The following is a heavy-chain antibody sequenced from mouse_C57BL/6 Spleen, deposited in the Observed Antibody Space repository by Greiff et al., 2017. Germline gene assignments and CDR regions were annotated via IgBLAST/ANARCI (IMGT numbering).Heavy chain of an antibody. D-gene: IGHD1-1*01. CDR3: TANYYDGSYGAD. V-gene: IGHV14-4*01. CDR1: GFNIKDDY. J-gene: IGHJ3*01. CDR2: IDPENGGT. Sequence: VQLQQSGAELVRPGASVKLSCTASGFNIKDDYMHWVKQRPEQGLEWIGWIDPENGGTEYDPKFQGKATITADTSSNTAYLQLSSLTTEDTAVDYCTANYYDGSYGADWGQGTLVTVSA.